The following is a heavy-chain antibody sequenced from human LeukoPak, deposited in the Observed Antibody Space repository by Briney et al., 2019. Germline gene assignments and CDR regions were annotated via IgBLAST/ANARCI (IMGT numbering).Heavy chain of an antibody. CDR2: IHYDGSNN. CDR1: GFTFSSYA. Sequence: QTGGSLRLSCAASGFTFSSYAMHWVRQAPGKGLEWEAFIHYDGSNNYYADSVKGRFTISRDNSKNTLYLQMNTLRADDTAVYYSAKDHGSSDWYYFDYWGQGTLVTVSS. D-gene: IGHD6-13*01. CDR3: AKDHGSSDWYYFDY. J-gene: IGHJ4*02. V-gene: IGHV3-30*02.